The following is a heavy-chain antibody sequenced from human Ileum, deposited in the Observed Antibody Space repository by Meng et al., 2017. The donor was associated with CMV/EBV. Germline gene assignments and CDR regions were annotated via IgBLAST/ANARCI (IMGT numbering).Heavy chain of an antibody. CDR1: GFTFSSSN. CDR2: INGNGVTT. D-gene: IGHD3-10*01. CDR3: AKCITDCLTRAFEM. V-gene: IGHV3-23*01. Sequence: GESLKISCAASGFTFSSSNMSWVRQAPGKGLEWVSSINGNGVTTHYVDSVKGRFTVSRDNSKNTLYLQMNSLRAEDTAIYYCAKCITDCLTRAFEMWGQGTMVTVSS. J-gene: IGHJ3*02.